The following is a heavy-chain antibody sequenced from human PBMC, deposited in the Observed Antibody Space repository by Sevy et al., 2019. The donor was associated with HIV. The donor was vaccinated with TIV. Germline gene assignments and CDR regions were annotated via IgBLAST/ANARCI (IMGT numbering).Heavy chain of an antibody. CDR3: ARLPPNLVRGVMRYGLDV. Sequence: SETLSLTCTVSGGSVSSSSYYWSWIRQPPGKGLEWIGYIYYTGSTDYNPSLKSRVTMSVDTSKNQFSLKLNSLTAADTAVYFCARLPPNLVRGVMRYGLDVWGQGTTVTVSS. D-gene: IGHD3-10*01. CDR1: GGSVSSSSYY. CDR2: IYYTGST. J-gene: IGHJ6*02. V-gene: IGHV4-61*01.